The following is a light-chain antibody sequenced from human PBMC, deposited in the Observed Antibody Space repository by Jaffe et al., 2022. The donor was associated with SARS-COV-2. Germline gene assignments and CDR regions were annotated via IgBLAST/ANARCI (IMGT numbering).Light chain of an antibody. CDR2: AAS. CDR1: RTIARY. V-gene: IGKV1-39*01. Sequence: DIQMTQSPSSLSASVGDRVTISCRANRTIARYLNWYQQKPGEAPRLLIYAASSLQSGVPSRFSGSASGTDFTLTISSLQPEDFATYYCQQSYDLPRTFGQGTKVDIK. J-gene: IGKJ1*01. CDR3: QQSYDLPRT.